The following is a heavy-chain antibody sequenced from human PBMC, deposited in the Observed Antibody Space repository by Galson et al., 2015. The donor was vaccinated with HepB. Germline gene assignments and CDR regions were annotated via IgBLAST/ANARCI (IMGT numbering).Heavy chain of an antibody. CDR1: GGSISSYY. CDR3: ARDLVGADAFDI. CDR2: IYYSGST. D-gene: IGHD3-16*01. J-gene: IGHJ3*02. Sequence: SETLSLTCTVSGGSISSYYWSWIRQPPGKGLEWIGYIYYSGSTNYNPSLKSRVTISVDTSKNQFSLKLSSVTAADTAVYYCARDLVGADAFDIWGQGTMVTVSS. V-gene: IGHV4-59*01.